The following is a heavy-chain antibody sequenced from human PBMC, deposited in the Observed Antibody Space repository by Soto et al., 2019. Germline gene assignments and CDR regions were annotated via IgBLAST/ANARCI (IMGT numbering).Heavy chain of an antibody. CDR1: GFTFSSYA. CDR3: AREGGWYGSAFDY. D-gene: IGHD6-19*01. Sequence: QVQLVESGGGVVQPGRSLRLPCAASGFTFSSYAMHWVRQAPGKGLEWVAVISYDGSNKYYADSVKGRFTISRDNSKNTLYLQMNSLRAEDTAVYYCAREGGWYGSAFDYWGQGTLVTVSS. CDR2: ISYDGSNK. V-gene: IGHV3-30-3*01. J-gene: IGHJ4*02.